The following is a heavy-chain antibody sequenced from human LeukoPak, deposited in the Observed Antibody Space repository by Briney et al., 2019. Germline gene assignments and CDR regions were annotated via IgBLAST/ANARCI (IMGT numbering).Heavy chain of an antibody. J-gene: IGHJ5*02. CDR3: ARDIGGFDP. CDR2: IYYSGST. Sequence: SETLSLTCTVSGGSISPYYWSCIRQPPGKGLEWIGYIYYSGSTNYNPSLKSRVTISVDTSKNQFSLKLSSVTAADTAVYYCARDIGGFDPWGQGTLVTVSS. CDR1: GGSISPYY. V-gene: IGHV4-59*01. D-gene: IGHD1-26*01.